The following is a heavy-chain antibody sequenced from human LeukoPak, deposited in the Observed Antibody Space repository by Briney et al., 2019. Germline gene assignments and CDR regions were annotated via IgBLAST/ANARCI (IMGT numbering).Heavy chain of an antibody. V-gene: IGHV3-48*04. D-gene: IGHD3-9*01. CDR3: ARGQTSDWRNWFGA. J-gene: IGHJ5*02. Sequence: GGSLRLSCAASGFTFSGYSMNWVRQSPGKGLEWVSYISSSSTTTYIADSVKGRFAISRDNAKNLLFLQMTSLRAEDTAVYYCARGQTSDWRNWFGAWGQGTLVTISS. CDR2: ISSSSTTT. CDR1: GFTFSGYS.